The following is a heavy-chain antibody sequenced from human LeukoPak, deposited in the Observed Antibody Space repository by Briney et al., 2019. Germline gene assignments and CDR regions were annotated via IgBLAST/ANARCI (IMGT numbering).Heavy chain of an antibody. Sequence: PGGSLRLACAASGFTVSSDEMNWVRQAPGKGREWVSYISSSGSTIYYADSVKGRFTISRDNAKSSLYLQMNSLRAKGTALYYCAKGDDSSGYYMYYFDYWGQGTLVTVSS. CDR2: ISSSGSTI. V-gene: IGHV3-48*03. CDR3: AKGDDSSGYYMYYFDY. J-gene: IGHJ4*02. CDR1: GFTVSSDE. D-gene: IGHD3-22*01.